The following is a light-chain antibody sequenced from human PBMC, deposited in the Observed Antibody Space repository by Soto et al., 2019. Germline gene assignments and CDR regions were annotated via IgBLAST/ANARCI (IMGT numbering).Light chain of an antibody. V-gene: IGKV3-15*01. CDR2: GAS. CDR1: QSVSTN. Sequence: EIVMTQSPDTRSVSPGERATLSCQASQSVSTNLAWYQQKPGQAPRLLIYGASTRATGIPARFSGSGSGTEFTLTISSLQSEDFAVYHCQQYNNWPYTFGQGTKLEIK. J-gene: IGKJ2*01. CDR3: QQYNNWPYT.